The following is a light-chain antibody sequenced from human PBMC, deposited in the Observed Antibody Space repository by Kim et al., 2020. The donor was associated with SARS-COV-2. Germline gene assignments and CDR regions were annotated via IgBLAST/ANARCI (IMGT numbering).Light chain of an antibody. J-gene: IGLJ3*02. V-gene: IGLV3-9*01. CDR2: RDS. CDR1: DIEIRR. CDR3: QVWDSTTYWV. Sequence: ALGQTARITCGGHDIEIRRVHWYQQKAGQAPVLVIYRDSNRPSGIPERFSGSNSGNTATLTISRAQAGDEADYYCQVWDSTTYWVFGGGTQLTVL.